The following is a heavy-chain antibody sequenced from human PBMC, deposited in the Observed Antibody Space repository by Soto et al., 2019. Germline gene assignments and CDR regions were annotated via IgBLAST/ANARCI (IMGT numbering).Heavy chain of an antibody. CDR3: ARQRSGMDV. J-gene: IGHJ6*02. V-gene: IGHV6-1*01. CDR1: GDSVSINYAT. Sequence: PSQTLSLTCAISGDSVSINYATWNWIRQSPSRGLEWLGMTYYKSRGXXNSGPSVXXRITINPHTSXNHFPXHLISVTHEDTAVYYCARQRSGMDVWRQGTTVTVSS. CDR2: TYYKSRGXX.